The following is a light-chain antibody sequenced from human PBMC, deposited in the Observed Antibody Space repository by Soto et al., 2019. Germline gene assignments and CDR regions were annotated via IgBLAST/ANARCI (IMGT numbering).Light chain of an antibody. Sequence: DIQMTQSQSSLSASVGDRVTITCRASQSISSYLNWYQQKPGKAPKLLIYAASSLQSGVPSRFSGSGSGTDFTLTISSLQPEDFATYYCQQSYSTPRGITFGPGTKVDIK. CDR1: QSISSY. V-gene: IGKV1-39*01. CDR3: QQSYSTPRGIT. CDR2: AAS. J-gene: IGKJ3*01.